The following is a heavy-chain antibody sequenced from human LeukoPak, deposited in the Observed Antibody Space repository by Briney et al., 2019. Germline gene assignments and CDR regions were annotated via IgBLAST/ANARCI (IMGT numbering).Heavy chain of an antibody. V-gene: IGHV5-51*01. J-gene: IGHJ5*02. CDR1: GYSFTSYW. CDR3: ARHPIAAGGAYNWFDP. Sequence: HGESLKISCKGSGYSFTSYWIGWVRQMPGKGLEGMGIIYPGDSDTRYSPSSQGQVTISADKSISTAYLQWSSLKASDTAMYYCARHPIAAGGAYNWFDPWGQGTLVTVSS. CDR2: IYPGDSDT. D-gene: IGHD6-13*01.